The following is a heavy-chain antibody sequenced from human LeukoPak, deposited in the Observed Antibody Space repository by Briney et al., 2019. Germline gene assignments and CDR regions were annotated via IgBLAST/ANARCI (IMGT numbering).Heavy chain of an antibody. CDR3: ARLTFGATEAY. Sequence: GGSLRLSCAASGFTFSGYWMHWVRQAPGKGLVWVSRIYTDGSRTNYADSVWGRFTISRDNAKNSLYLQMNSLRDEDTAVYYCARLTFGATEAYWGQGALVTVSS. V-gene: IGHV3-74*01. J-gene: IGHJ4*02. CDR2: IYTDGSRT. CDR1: GFTFSGYW. D-gene: IGHD3-10*01.